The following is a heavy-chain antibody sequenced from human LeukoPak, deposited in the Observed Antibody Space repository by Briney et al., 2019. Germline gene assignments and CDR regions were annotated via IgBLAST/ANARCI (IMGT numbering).Heavy chain of an antibody. CDR1: GGSFSGYY. J-gene: IGHJ4*02. V-gene: IGHV4-34*01. D-gene: IGHD6-13*01. Sequence: SETLSLTCPVYGGSFSGYYWSWIRQPPGKGLEWIGEINHSGSTNYNPSLKSRVTISVDTSKNQFSLKLSSVTAADTAVYYCARGAAPPHSFDYWGQGTLVTVSS. CDR3: ARGAAPPHSFDY. CDR2: INHSGST.